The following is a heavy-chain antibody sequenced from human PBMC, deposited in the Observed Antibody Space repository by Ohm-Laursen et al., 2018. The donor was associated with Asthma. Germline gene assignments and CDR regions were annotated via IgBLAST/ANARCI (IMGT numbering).Heavy chain of an antibody. V-gene: IGHV3-23*01. CDR1: GFTFSSYA. CDR2: ITGSTGGT. D-gene: IGHD5-18*01. J-gene: IGHJ4*02. Sequence: SLRLSCAASGFTFSSYAMSWVRQAPGKGLEWVSAITGSTGGTFYADSVKGRFTISRDNSKNTLYLQMNSLRAEDTAVYYCAKPPTAMILKHPFDYWGQGTLVTVSS. CDR3: AKPPTAMILKHPFDY.